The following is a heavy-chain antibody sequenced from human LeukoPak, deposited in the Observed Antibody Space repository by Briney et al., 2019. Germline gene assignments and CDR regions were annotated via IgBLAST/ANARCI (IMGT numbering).Heavy chain of an antibody. V-gene: IGHV3-21*01. CDR3: ARGSLTGDAFDI. CDR1: GFTFSSYS. D-gene: IGHD7-27*01. CDR2: ISSSSSYI. Sequence: KPGGSLRLSCAASGFTFSSYSMNWVRQAPGKGLEWVSSISSSSSYIYYADSVKGRFTISRDNAKNSLYLQMNSLRAEDTAVYYCARGSLTGDAFDIWGQGTMVTVSS. J-gene: IGHJ3*02.